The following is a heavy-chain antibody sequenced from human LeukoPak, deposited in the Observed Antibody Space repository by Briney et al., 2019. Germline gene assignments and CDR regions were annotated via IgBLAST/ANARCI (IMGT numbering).Heavy chain of an antibody. CDR2: IKQDGSEK. CDR1: GFTFSGYW. D-gene: IGHD3-10*01. J-gene: IGHJ4*02. CDR3: ARSGSGSYSFNEFDY. V-gene: IGHV3-7*01. Sequence: GGSLRLSCAASGFTFSGYWMSWVRQAPGKGLEWVANIKQDGSEKYYVDSVKGRFTISRDNAKNSLYLQMNSLRAEDTAVYYCARSGSGSYSFNEFDYWGQGTLVTVSS.